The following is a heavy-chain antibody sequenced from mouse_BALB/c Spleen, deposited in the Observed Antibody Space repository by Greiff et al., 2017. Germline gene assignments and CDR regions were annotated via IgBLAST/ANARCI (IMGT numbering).Heavy chain of an antibody. CDR3: ARDQRAYYYGSSPYYYAMDY. Sequence: VKVVESGPGLVAPSQSLSITCTVSGFSLTGYGVNWVRQPPGKGLEWLGMIWGDGSTDYNSALKSRLSISKDNSKSQVFLKMNSLQTDDTARYYCARDQRAYYYGSSPYYYAMDYWGQGTSVTVSS. CDR2: IWGDGST. D-gene: IGHD1-1*01. CDR1: GFSLTGYG. V-gene: IGHV2-6-7*01. J-gene: IGHJ4*01.